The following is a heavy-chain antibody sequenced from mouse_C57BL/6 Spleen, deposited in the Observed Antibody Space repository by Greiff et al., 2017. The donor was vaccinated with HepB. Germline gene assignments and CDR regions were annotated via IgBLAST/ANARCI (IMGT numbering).Heavy chain of an antibody. J-gene: IGHJ3*01. V-gene: IGHV5-17*01. Sequence: EVKLMESGGGLVKPGGSLKLSCAASGFTFSDYGMHWVRQAPEKGLEWVAYISSGSSTIYYADTVKGRFTISRDNAKNTLFLQMTSLRSEETAMYYCARPGLITSWFAYWGQGTLVTVSA. CDR3: ARPGLITSWFAY. CDR1: GFTFSDYG. D-gene: IGHD2-4*01. CDR2: ISSGSSTI.